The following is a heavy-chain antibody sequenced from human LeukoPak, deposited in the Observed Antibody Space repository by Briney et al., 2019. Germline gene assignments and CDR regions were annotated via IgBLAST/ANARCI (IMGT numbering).Heavy chain of an antibody. V-gene: IGHV4-59*01. D-gene: IGHD4-23*01. J-gene: IGHJ4*02. Sequence: PSETLSLTCTVSGGSISSYYWSWIRQPPGKGLEWIGYIYYSGSTNYNPSLKSRATISVDTSKNQFSLKLSSVTAADTAVYYCARSYGGARPLDYWGQGTLVTVSS. CDR2: IYYSGST. CDR3: ARSYGGARPLDY. CDR1: GGSISSYY.